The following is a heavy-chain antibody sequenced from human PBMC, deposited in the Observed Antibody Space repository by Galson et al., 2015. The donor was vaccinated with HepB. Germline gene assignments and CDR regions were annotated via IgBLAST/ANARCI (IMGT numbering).Heavy chain of an antibody. CDR1: GLTFSSYG. CDR3: ARDGDTSGHYGIFDY. CDR2: IWYHGRVQ. J-gene: IGHJ4*02. D-gene: IGHD3-22*01. Sequence: SLRLSCAATGLTFSSYGIHWVRQAPGKGLEWVSVIWYHGRVQYYSDSVTGRFTVSRDQSKNTVYLQMNSLRAEDTGLYFCARDGDTSGHYGIFDYWGQGALVTFSS. V-gene: IGHV3-33*01.